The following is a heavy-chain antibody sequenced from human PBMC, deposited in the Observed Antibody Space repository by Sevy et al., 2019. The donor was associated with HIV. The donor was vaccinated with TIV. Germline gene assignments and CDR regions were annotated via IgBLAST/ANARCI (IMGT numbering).Heavy chain of an antibody. CDR2: IRAKAYGGTT. Sequence: GGSLRLSCTVSGFTFGDYAMTWVRQAPGKGLEWVAVIRAKAYGGTTDYAASVKDRFIISRDDSRSIAYLQMRSLKIADTAVYYCTRGGYGDYYQYYFMDVWGKGTTVTVSS. D-gene: IGHD4-17*01. CDR3: TRGGYGDYYQYYFMDV. V-gene: IGHV3-49*04. J-gene: IGHJ6*03. CDR1: GFTFGDYA.